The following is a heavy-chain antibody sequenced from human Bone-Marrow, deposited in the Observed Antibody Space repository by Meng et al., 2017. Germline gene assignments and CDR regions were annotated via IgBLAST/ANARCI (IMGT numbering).Heavy chain of an antibody. V-gene: IGHV4-31*03. J-gene: IGHJ2*01. D-gene: IGHD4-17*01. Sequence: QVQLRASGPGLVKPSQTLSLTCTVSGGSISSGNHYWSWIRQHPGKGLEYIGYIYYSGSTYYNPSLKSRVIISVDTSKNQFSLRLNSVTAADTAVYYCASLYGDSSVWYLDLWGRGTLVTVSS. CDR3: ASLYGDSSVWYLDL. CDR2: IYYSGST. CDR1: GGSISSGNHY.